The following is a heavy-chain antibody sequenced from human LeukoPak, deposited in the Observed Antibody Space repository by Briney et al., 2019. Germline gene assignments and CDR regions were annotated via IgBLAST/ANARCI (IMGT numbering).Heavy chain of an antibody. V-gene: IGHV4-61*02. D-gene: IGHD6-19*01. CDR3: ARGAGPPWFDP. CDR2: MSSNGIS. CDR1: GYSISSGYF. J-gene: IGHJ5*02. Sequence: SETLSLTCTVSGYSISSGYFWSWIRQPAGKGLEWIGRMSSNGISTYSPSLKSRVTISIDTSRNQFSMNLNSVTAADTAVYYCARGAGPPWFDPWGQGTLVTVSS.